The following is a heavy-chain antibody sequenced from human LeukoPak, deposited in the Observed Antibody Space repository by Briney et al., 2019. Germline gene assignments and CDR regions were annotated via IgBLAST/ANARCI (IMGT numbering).Heavy chain of an antibody. CDR2: ISYDGSNK. D-gene: IGHD3-22*01. Sequence: GGSLRLSCAASGFSFSAYGVHWVRQAPGKGLEWVAVISYDGSNKYYADSVKGRFTISRDNSKNTLHLQMNSLRAEDTAVYYCAKDKRNYYDSSGYYPVYYYYGMDVWGQGTTVTVSS. J-gene: IGHJ6*02. CDR3: AKDKRNYYDSSGYYPVYYYYGMDV. CDR1: GFSFSAYG. V-gene: IGHV3-30*18.